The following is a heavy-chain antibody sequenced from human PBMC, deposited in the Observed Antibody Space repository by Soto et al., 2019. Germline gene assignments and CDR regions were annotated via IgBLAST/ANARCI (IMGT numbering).Heavy chain of an antibody. J-gene: IGHJ4*02. CDR3: LGDHMVRGFVMYRGYYFDY. V-gene: IGHV4-4*02. CDR1: GASMTTSDW. D-gene: IGHD3-10*01. CDR2: IHHGGST. Sequence: LRETLSLTCTVSGASMTTSDWWNWVRQSPEKGLEWIGEIHHGGSTSYNPSLEGRVTISIDRSKKQFSLRLSSVTAADTAVYYWLGDHMVRGFVMYRGYYFDYCGQGAPVTVSS.